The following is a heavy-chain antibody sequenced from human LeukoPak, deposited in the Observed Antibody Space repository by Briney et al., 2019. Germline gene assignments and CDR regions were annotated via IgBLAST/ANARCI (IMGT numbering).Heavy chain of an antibody. Sequence: GGSLRLSCAASGFTFSSYAMSWVRQAPGKGLEWVSAISGSGGSKYYADSMKGRFTNSRDNSKNTLYLQMNSLRAEDTAVYYCAKDSGSGWFHYWGQGTLVTVSS. CDR3: AKDSGSGWFHY. CDR1: GFTFSSYA. CDR2: ISGSGGSK. D-gene: IGHD6-19*01. V-gene: IGHV3-23*01. J-gene: IGHJ4*02.